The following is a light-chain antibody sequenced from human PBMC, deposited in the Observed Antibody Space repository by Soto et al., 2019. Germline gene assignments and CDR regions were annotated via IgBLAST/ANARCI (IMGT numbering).Light chain of an antibody. Sequence: QSALTQPASVSGSPGQSITISCTGTSSDVGGYNYVSWYQQHPGKAPKLMIYEVSNRPSGVSNRFSASKSGNTASLTISGLQAEDEADYYGSSYTSSSTLVFGGGTKLTVL. CDR3: SSYTSSSTLV. J-gene: IGLJ2*01. CDR1: SSDVGGYNY. CDR2: EVS. V-gene: IGLV2-14*01.